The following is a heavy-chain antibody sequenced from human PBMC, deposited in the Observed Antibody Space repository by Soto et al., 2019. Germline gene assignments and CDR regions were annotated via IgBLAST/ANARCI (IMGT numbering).Heavy chain of an antibody. CDR3: AGIYGGYSRDYGMDV. V-gene: IGHV3-48*01. CDR2: ISSSSSTI. D-gene: IGHD2-21*02. J-gene: IGHJ6*02. Sequence: EVQLVESGGGLVQPGGSLRLSCAASGFTFSSYSMNWVRQAPGKGLEWVSYISSSSSTIYYADSVKGRFTISRDNAKNSLYLQMNSLRAEDTAVYYCAGIYGGYSRDYGMDVWGQGTTVTVSS. CDR1: GFTFSSYS.